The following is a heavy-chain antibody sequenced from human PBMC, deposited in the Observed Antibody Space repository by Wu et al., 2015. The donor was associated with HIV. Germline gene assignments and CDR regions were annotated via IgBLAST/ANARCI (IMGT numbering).Heavy chain of an antibody. J-gene: IGHJ5*02. V-gene: IGHV1-2*02. Sequence: QVQLVQSGAEVKKPGASVKVSCKASGYTFTGHYMHWVRQAPGQGLEWMGWINPNNGNTNYAQNFQGRVTMTTDTSISTAYMELGRLRSDDTAVYYCARDLXSSSRNPVFDPWGQGLLVTVSS. CDR2: INPNNGNT. CDR3: ARDLXSSSRNPVFDP. CDR1: GYTFTGHY. D-gene: IGHD6-13*01.